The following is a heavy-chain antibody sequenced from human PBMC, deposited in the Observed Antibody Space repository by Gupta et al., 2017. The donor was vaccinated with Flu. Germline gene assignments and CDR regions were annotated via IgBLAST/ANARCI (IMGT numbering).Heavy chain of an antibody. Sequence: LGRTYYRSKWYNDYAVSMKSRITINPDTSKNQFSLHLNSVTPEDTAVYYCARDQRDFGMDVWGQGTTVTVSS. CDR2: TYYRSKWYN. D-gene: IGHD6-25*01. V-gene: IGHV6-1*01. CDR3: ARDQRDFGMDV. J-gene: IGHJ6*02.